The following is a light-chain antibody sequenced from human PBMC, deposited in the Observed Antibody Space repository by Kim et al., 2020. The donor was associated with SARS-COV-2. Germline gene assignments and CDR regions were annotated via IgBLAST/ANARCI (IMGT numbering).Light chain of an antibody. CDR3: QQYHTFPRT. J-gene: IGKJ1*01. CDR2: EAS. V-gene: IGKV1-5*01. Sequence: ASVGDRVTITCRASQTITSWLAWYQQKPGKAPNLLIYEASTLEDGVPSRFSGGGSGTEFTLIISSLQPDDFATYYCQQYHTFPRTFGQGTKVDIK. CDR1: QTITSW.